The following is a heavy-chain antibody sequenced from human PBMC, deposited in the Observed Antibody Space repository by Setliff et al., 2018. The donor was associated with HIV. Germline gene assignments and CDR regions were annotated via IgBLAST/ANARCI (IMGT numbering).Heavy chain of an antibody. CDR3: ARDFHLIYGTEKYYYMAV. CDR2: IFYSGST. D-gene: IGHD5-12*01. CDR1: GGSVNSGAYY. V-gene: IGHV4-31*03. J-gene: IGHJ6*03. Sequence: SETLSLTCTVSGGSVNSGAYYWSWIRQHPGKGLEWIGYIFYSGSTFYTPSLKSRLNISVDTSKNQFSLKLHSVTAADTAVYYCARDFHLIYGTEKYYYMAVWGKGTTVTVSS.